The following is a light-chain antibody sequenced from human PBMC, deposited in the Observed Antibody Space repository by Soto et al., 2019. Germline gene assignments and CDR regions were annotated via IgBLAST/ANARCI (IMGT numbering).Light chain of an antibody. CDR1: QSVSTY. Sequence: DIQMTQSPSSLSASVGDRVTITCRASQSVSTYLNWYQQKSGTAPKLLIYAASSLQSGVPSRFSGSGSGTHFTLTISSLQPEDFATYYCQQSYSTPPLTSGGGTKVEI. CDR2: AAS. J-gene: IGKJ4*01. V-gene: IGKV1-39*01. CDR3: QQSYSTPPLT.